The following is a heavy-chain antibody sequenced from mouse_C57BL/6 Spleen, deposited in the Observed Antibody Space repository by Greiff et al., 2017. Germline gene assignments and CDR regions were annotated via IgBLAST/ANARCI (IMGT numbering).Heavy chain of an antibody. CDR1: GFTFSSYG. V-gene: IGHV5-6*01. CDR3: ARHAFINYGSSYGAMDY. D-gene: IGHD1-1*01. Sequence: EVQLVESGGDLVKPGGSLKLSCAASGFTFSSYGMSWVRQTPDKRLEWVATISSGGSYTYYPDSVKGRFTISRDNAKNTLYLQMSSLKSEDTAMYYCARHAFINYGSSYGAMDYWGQGTSVTVSS. CDR2: ISSGGSYT. J-gene: IGHJ4*01.